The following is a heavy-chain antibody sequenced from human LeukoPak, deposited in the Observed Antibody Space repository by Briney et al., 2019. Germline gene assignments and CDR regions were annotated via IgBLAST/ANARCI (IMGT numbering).Heavy chain of an antibody. CDR2: IYPGDSDT. CDR1: GYTFNNFW. J-gene: IGHJ6*03. D-gene: IGHD3-16*01. Sequence: GESLKISCQASGYTFNNFWVGWVRQMPGKGLEWMGIIYPGDSDTRYSPSFQGQVTISADKSTTTAYLQWGSLKASDTAIYYCARHSDCRTSKCSGGNFYYMDVWGKGTTVTVSS. V-gene: IGHV5-51*01. CDR3: ARHSDCRTSKCSGGNFYYMDV.